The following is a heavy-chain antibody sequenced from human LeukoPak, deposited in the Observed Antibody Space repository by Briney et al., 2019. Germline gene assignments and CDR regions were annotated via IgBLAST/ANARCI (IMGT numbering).Heavy chain of an antibody. V-gene: IGHV3-21*01. Sequence: PGGSLRLSCAASGFTFSSYSMNWVRQAPGKGLEWVSSISSSSSYIYYADSVKGRFTISRDNAKNSLYLQMNSLRAEDTAVYYCARDIWFGEGGLNYWGQGTLVTVSS. CDR1: GFTFSSYS. D-gene: IGHD3-10*01. CDR3: ARDIWFGEGGLNY. J-gene: IGHJ4*02. CDR2: ISSSSSYI.